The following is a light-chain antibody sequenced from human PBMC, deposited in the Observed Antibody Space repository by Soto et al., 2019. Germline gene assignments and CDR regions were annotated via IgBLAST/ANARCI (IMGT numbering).Light chain of an antibody. Sequence: SYELTQPPSVSVSPGQTASITCSGDTLGDKYAFWYQQKPGQSPVLLIYQDTKRPSAIPELFSGSNSGNTATLTISGTQAMDEADYYCQAWDSSTGVFGTGTKLTVL. CDR3: QAWDSSTGV. CDR1: TLGDKY. V-gene: IGLV3-1*01. CDR2: QDT. J-gene: IGLJ1*01.